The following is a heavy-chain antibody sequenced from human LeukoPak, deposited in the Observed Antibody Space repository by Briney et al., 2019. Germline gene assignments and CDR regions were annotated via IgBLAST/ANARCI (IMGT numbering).Heavy chain of an antibody. D-gene: IGHD2-15*01. Sequence: SETLSLTCAVYGGSFSGYYWSWIRQPPGKGLEWIGEINHSGSTNYNPSLKSRVTISVDTSKNQFSPKLSSVTAADTAVYYCARTVGYCSGGSCYTFDYWGQGTLVTVSS. J-gene: IGHJ4*02. CDR1: GGSFSGYY. CDR3: ARTVGYCSGGSCYTFDY. CDR2: INHSGST. V-gene: IGHV4-34*01.